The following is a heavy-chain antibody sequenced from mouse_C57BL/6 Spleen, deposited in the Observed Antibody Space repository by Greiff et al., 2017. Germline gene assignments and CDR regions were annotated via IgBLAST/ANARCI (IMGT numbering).Heavy chain of an antibody. CDR3: TRGYGYDNFLAY. Sequence: EVQLQQSGTVLARPGASVKMSCKTSGYTFTSYWMHWVKQRPGQGLEWIGAIYPGNSDTSYNQKFKGKAKLTAFTSASTAYMELSSLTNEDSAVYYCTRGYGYDNFLAYWGQGTLVTVSA. D-gene: IGHD2-2*01. CDR1: GYTFTSYW. J-gene: IGHJ3*01. CDR2: IYPGNSDT. V-gene: IGHV1-5*01.